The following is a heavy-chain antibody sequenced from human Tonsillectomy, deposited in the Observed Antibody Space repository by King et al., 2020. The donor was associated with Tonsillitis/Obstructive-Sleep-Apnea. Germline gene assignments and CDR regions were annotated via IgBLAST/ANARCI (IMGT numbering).Heavy chain of an antibody. J-gene: IGHJ6*03. Sequence: QLVQSGAEVKKPGSSVKVSCKASGDTFSSFGVSWVRQAPGQGLEWMGTIVPISGTTNYAQKFQGRVTITADDATNTAYMQLSSLRSEDTAVYFCARVYYAFVTGSSTYYFPSIDVGGRGTTVTVSS. CDR1: GDTFSSFG. CDR3: ARVYYAFVTGSSTYYFPSIDV. CDR2: IVPISGTT. D-gene: IGHD3-9*01. V-gene: IGHV1-69*18.